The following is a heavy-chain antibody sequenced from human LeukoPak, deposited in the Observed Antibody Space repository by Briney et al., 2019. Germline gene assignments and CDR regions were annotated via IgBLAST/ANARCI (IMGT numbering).Heavy chain of an antibody. CDR3: ARARCSSTSCPMWAFDI. Sequence: SETLSLTCSVSGGSINSYYWSWIRQPPGKGLEWIGYIYYSGRSKYNPSLKSRVTISVDTSKNQLSLKLSSVTAADTAVYYCARARCSSTSCPMWAFDIWGQGTMVTVSS. CDR2: IYYSGRS. J-gene: IGHJ3*02. D-gene: IGHD2-2*01. V-gene: IGHV4-59*01. CDR1: GGSINSYY.